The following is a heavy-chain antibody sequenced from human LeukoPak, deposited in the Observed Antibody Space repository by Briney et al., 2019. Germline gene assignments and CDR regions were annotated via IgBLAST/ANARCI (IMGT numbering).Heavy chain of an antibody. CDR3: AREGSRWVDFDY. J-gene: IGHJ4*02. CDR2: IYYSGST. CDR1: GGSISSHY. Sequence: SETLSPTCTVSGGSISSHYWNWIRQPPGKGLEWIGYIYYSGSTNYNPSLKSRVTISLDTSKSQFSLKLRSVTAADTAVYYCAREGSRWVDFDYWGQGTLVSVSS. V-gene: IGHV4-59*11. D-gene: IGHD1-26*01.